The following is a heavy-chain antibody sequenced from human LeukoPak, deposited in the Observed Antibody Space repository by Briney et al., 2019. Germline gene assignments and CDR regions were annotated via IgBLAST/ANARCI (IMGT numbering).Heavy chain of an antibody. J-gene: IGHJ4*02. V-gene: IGHV3-48*03. CDR1: GFTFSSYE. Sequence: PGGSLRLSCAASGFTFSSYEMNWVRQAPGKGLEWVSYISSSGSTIYYADSVKGRFTISRDNAKNSLYLQMNSLRAEDTAVYYCARSDYYGSGSYYRPKKPPCFDYWGQGTMVTVSS. CDR3: ARSDYYGSGSYYRPKKPPCFDY. CDR2: ISSSGSTI. D-gene: IGHD3-10*01.